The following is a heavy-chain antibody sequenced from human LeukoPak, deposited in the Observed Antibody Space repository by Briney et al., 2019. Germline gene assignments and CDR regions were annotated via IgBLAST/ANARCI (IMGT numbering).Heavy chain of an antibody. J-gene: IGHJ4*02. CDR3: ARLAQGGSKTYYFDY. V-gene: IGHV4-38-2*01. Sequence: SKTLSLTCAVSGYSISSGYYWGWVRQPPGKGLEWIGSMYHSGSTYYNPSLKSRVTISLDTSKNQFSLKLSSVTAADTAVYYCARLAQGGSKTYYFDYWGQGTLVTVSS. CDR2: MYHSGST. D-gene: IGHD5-12*01. CDR1: GYSISSGYY.